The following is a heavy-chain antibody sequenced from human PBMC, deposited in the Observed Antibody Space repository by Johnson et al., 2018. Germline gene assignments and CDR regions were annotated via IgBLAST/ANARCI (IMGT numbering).Heavy chain of an antibody. CDR3: AWVTRGAFDI. V-gene: IGHV3-33*01. D-gene: IGHD2-21*02. CDR1: GFTFSSYG. Sequence: QVQLVESGGGVVQPGRSLRLSCAASGFTFSSYGMHWVRQAPGKGLEWVAVIWYDGSINYYADSVKGRFTTSRDNSKNTLYLQMNSRRAEDTAMYYCAWVTRGAFDIWGQGTMVTVSS. CDR2: IWYDGSIN. J-gene: IGHJ3*02.